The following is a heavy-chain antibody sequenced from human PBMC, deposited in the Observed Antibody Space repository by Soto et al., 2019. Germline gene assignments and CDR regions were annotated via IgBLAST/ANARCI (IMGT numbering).Heavy chain of an antibody. J-gene: IGHJ6*02. CDR2: ISYDGSNK. CDR3: AKGGDSTIGDYYGMDV. D-gene: IGHD2-21*02. Sequence: QVQLVGSGGGVVQPGRSLRLSCAASGFTFSSYGMHWVRQAPGKGLEWVAVISYDGSNKYYADSVKGRFTISRDNSKNTLYLQMNSLRAEDTAVYYCAKGGDSTIGDYYGMDVWGQGTTVTVSS. V-gene: IGHV3-30*18. CDR1: GFTFSSYG.